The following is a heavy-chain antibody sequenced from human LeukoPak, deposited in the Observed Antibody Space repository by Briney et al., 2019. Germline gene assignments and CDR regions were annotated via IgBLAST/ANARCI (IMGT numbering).Heavy chain of an antibody. Sequence: SETLSLTCTVSGGSISSYYWSWIRQPPGKGLEWIGYIYYSGSTNYNPSLKSRVTISVDTSKNQFSLKLRSVTAADTAVYYCARALTRNYYDSSGYYYPPAHHDAFDIWGQGTMVTVSS. D-gene: IGHD3-22*01. CDR2: IYYSGST. CDR3: ARALTRNYYDSSGYYYPPAHHDAFDI. J-gene: IGHJ3*02. CDR1: GGSISSYY. V-gene: IGHV4-59*01.